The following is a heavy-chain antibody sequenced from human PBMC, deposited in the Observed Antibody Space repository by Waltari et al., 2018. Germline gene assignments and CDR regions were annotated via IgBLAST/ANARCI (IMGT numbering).Heavy chain of an antibody. Sequence: QVQLQESGPGLVRPSQTLSLTCPVSGGSISSGSVYWTWIRQPAGKGRGWVGHIFTSGGTKSNPSLKCRGRVSQDTSENQLSRLRRLVTAADTSVYYCASDGACYYDLMTGGGYYGWPVWGQGSTVTASS. CDR3: ASDGACYYDLMTGGGYYGWPV. CDR1: GGSISSGSVY. V-gene: IGHV4-61*02. J-gene: IGHJ6*02. D-gene: IGHD3-9*01. CDR2: IFTSGGT.